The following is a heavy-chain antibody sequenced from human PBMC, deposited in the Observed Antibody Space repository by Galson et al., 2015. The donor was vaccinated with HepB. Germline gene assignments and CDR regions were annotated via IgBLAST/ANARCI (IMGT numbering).Heavy chain of an antibody. V-gene: IGHV4-31*03. CDR2: IYYSGST. CDR3: ARDSVRSMVYFDI. D-gene: IGHD3-10*01. CDR1: GGSISSGGYY. Sequence: TLSLTCTVSGGSISSGGYYWSWIRQYPGKGLEWIGYIYYSGSTYYNPSLKSRVTISVDTSKNQFSLKLSSVTAADTAVYYCARDSVRSMVYFDIWGQGTMVTVSS. J-gene: IGHJ3*02.